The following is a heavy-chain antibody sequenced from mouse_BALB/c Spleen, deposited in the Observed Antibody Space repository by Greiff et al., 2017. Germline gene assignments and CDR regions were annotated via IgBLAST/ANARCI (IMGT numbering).Heavy chain of an antibody. D-gene: IGHD2-1*01. CDR2: INPSNGGT. CDR3: TRSPIYYGNYVGLYAMDY. V-gene: IGHV1S81*02. Sequence: QVQLQQSGAELVKPGASVKLSCKASGYTFTSYYMYWVKQRPGQGLEWIGEINPSNGGTNFNEKFKSKATLTVDKSSSTAYMQLSSLTSEDSAVYYCTRSPIYYGNYVGLYAMDYWGQGTSVTVSS. J-gene: IGHJ4*01. CDR1: GYTFTSYY.